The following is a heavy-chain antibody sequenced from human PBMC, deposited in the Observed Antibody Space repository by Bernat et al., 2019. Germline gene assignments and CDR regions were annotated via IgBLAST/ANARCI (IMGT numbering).Heavy chain of an antibody. CDR1: GFTFSNYG. J-gene: IGHJ4*02. CDR2: TSYDGNYK. V-gene: IGHV3-30*03. CDR3: ARDRTVGATAQDF. Sequence: QVQLVESGGGVVLPGRSLTLSCATSGFTFSNYGIHWVHQAPGKGLEWVAFTSYDGNYKYYADAVKGRITISRETSNNTVILQMNSLRGEDTAVYFWARDRTVGATAQDFWGQGTLVTISS. D-gene: IGHD1-26*01.